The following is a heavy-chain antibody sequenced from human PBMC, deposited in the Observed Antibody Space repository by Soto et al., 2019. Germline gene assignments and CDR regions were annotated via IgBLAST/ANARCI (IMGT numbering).Heavy chain of an antibody. CDR3: ARGDFYDSSGSFADAFDV. V-gene: IGHV3-7*05. Sequence: GRSLRLSCAASGFTFINFWVSWVRQATGKGLEWVANIRQDGSETYYVDSVKGRFTLSRDNVKNSLHLQMNSLRAEDTAVYYCARGDFYDSSGSFADAFDVWGQGTMVTVSS. D-gene: IGHD3-22*01. CDR2: IRQDGSET. CDR1: GFTFINFW. J-gene: IGHJ3*01.